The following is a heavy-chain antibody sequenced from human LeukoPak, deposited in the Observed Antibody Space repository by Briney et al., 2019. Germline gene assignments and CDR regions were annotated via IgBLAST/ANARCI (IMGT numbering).Heavy chain of an antibody. Sequence: GGSQRLSCAASGFTFSSYSMNWVRQAPGKGLEWVSSISASSTYIYYADSVKGRFTISRDNAKNSLYLQMNSLRAEDTAVYYCASPLTTVKVNYWGQGTLVTVSS. J-gene: IGHJ4*02. CDR3: ASPLTTVKVNY. V-gene: IGHV3-21*01. D-gene: IGHD4-11*01. CDR1: GFTFSSYS. CDR2: ISASSTYI.